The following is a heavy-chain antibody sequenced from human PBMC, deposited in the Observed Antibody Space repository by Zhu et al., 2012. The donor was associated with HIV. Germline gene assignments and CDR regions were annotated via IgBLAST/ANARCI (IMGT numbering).Heavy chain of an antibody. V-gene: IGHV4-34*01. CDR1: GGSFSGYY. CDR2: INHSGST. CDR3: ARHGPDMITFGGVIAPSGGGYYYYGMDV. J-gene: IGHJ6*02. D-gene: IGHD3-16*02. Sequence: QVQLQQWGAGLLKPSETLSLTCAVYGGSFSGYYWSWIRQPPGKGLEWIGEINHSGSTNYNPSLKSRVTISVDTSKNQFSLKLSSVTAADTAVYYCARHGPDMITFGGVIAPSGGGYYYYGMDVWGQGTTVTVSS.